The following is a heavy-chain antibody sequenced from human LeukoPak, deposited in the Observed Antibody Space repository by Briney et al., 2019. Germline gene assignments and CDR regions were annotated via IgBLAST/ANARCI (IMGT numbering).Heavy chain of an antibody. CDR3: AREGCSGGSCYHNWFDP. V-gene: IGHV3-7*01. D-gene: IGHD2-15*01. Sequence: QDGSEKYYVDSVKGRFTISRDNAKNSLYLQMNSLRAEDTAVYYCAREGCSGGSCYHNWFDPWGQGTLVTVSS. CDR2: QDGSEK. J-gene: IGHJ5*02.